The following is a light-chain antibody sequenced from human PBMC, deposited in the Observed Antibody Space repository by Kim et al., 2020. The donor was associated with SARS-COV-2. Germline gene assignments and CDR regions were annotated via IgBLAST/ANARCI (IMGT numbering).Light chain of an antibody. Sequence: SSELTQDPAVSVALGQTVMITCQGDSLKSYYASWYQQKPGQAPILVIYGKDNRPSGIPDRFSGSSSGNTASLTITGAQAEDEADYYCNSRDSSGYYVVFGGGTQLTVL. CDR3: NSRDSSGYYVV. V-gene: IGLV3-19*01. CDR1: SLKSYY. J-gene: IGLJ3*02. CDR2: GKD.